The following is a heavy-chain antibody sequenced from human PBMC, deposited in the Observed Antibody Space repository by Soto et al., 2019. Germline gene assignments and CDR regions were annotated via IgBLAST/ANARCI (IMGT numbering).Heavy chain of an antibody. CDR1: GFTFGNRP. CDR2: INDNGANT. D-gene: IGHD2-8*01. V-gene: IGHV3-23*01. J-gene: IGHJ4*02. Sequence: PGGSLRLSCAASGFTFGNRPMTWVRQAPGKGLEWVSTINDNGANTHYADSVEGRFTISRDNSKSTLDLQMNSLRAEDTAIYCCVSWVSAHFDYWGRGTLVTVSS. CDR3: VSWVSAHFDY.